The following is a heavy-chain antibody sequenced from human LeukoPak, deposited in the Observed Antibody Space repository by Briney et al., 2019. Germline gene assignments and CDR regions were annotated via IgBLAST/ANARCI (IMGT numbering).Heavy chain of an antibody. Sequence: PGGSLRVSCAASGFTFSSYAMSWVRQAPGKGLGWGSTISGSGSGTYYADSVKGRFTISRDNSKNTLYLQMNSLRAEDTAVYYCAKDRAAAGLLVRFDPWGQGTLVTVSS. CDR1: GFTFSSYA. J-gene: IGHJ5*02. CDR3: AKDRAAAGLLVRFDP. D-gene: IGHD6-13*01. V-gene: IGHV3-23*01. CDR2: ISGSGSGT.